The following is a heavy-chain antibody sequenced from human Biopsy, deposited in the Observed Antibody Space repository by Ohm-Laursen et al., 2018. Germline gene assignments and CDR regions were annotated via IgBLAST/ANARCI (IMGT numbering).Heavy chain of an antibody. CDR3: ARVAGGYAYYYGMDV. CDR1: GGSISSDY. D-gene: IGHD5-12*01. J-gene: IGHJ6*02. V-gene: IGHV4-59*04. CDR2: IYYDGIT. Sequence: SETLSLTCTVSGGSISSDYWSWIRQTPGQGLERIGNIYYDGITYYNPSLKSRIDMSVDTSNNQFPLRLTSVTAADTAVYYGARVAGGYAYYYGMDVWGQGTTVIVSS.